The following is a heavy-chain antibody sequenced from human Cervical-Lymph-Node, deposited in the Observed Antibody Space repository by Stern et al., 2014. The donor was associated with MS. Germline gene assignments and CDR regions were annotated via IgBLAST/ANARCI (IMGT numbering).Heavy chain of an antibody. V-gene: IGHV3-74*01. CDR3: ARDIRDGYNDDYGLDV. CDR1: GFTFSSYW. D-gene: IGHD5-24*01. Sequence: VQLVESGGGLVQPGGSLRLSCAASGFTFSSYWMHWVRQAPGKGLVGVSRIHSDGKSTNYAGSVKGRFTVSRDNAKNTLYLQMNNLRAEDTAVYYCARDIRDGYNDDYGLDVWGQGTTVTVSS. CDR2: IHSDGKST. J-gene: IGHJ6*02.